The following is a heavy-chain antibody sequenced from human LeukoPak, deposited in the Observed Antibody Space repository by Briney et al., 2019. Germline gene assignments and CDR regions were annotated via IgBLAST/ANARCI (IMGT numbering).Heavy chain of an antibody. V-gene: IGHV3-7*04. CDR3: ARYGALDY. CDR1: GFTLGSYW. Sequence: PGGSLRLSCAASGFTLGSYWMSWVRQAPGKGLQWVANINQEGSQKYYVDSVKGRFTISRDNAKNSLYLQMRSLRTEDTAMYYCARYGALDYWGQGTRVTVSS. J-gene: IGHJ4*02. CDR2: INQEGSQK. D-gene: IGHD4-17*01.